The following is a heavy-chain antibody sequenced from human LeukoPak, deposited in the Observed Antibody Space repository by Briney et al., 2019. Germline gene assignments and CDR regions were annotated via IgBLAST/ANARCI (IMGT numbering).Heavy chain of an antibody. V-gene: IGHV4-39*01. Sequence: SETLSLTCTVSGGSISSSSFYWGWIRQPPGKGLEWIGDIYYSGSTYYNPSLKSRVTISVDTSKNQFSLKLSSVTAADTAVYYCARHGRGGSSSYLVGYWGQGTLVTVSS. CDR1: GGSISSSSFY. D-gene: IGHD6-6*01. CDR3: ARHGRGGSSSYLVGY. CDR2: IYYSGST. J-gene: IGHJ4*02.